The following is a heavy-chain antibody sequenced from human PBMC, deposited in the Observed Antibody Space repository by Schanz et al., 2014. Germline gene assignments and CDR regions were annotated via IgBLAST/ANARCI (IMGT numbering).Heavy chain of an antibody. CDR3: AKSQGSSFDS. D-gene: IGHD6-13*01. Sequence: EVQLVESGGGWVQPGGSLRLSCTASGFTFSSYSMNWVRQAPGKGLEWVSAMNESHSTIYYADSVRGRFTISRDNAENTLYLQMSSLRAEDTAVYYCAKSQGSSFDSWGQGTLVTVSS. CDR1: GFTFSSYS. CDR2: MNESHSTI. V-gene: IGHV3-23*04. J-gene: IGHJ4*02.